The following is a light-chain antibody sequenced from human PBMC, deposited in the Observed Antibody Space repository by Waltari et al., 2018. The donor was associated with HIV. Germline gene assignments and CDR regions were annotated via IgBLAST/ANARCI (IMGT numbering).Light chain of an antibody. CDR2: DTS. CDR3: VLSLSGVRA. Sequence: QAVVTQEPSLTVSPGGTVTLTCGSSTGAVTSGHYPYWFQQKPGQAPRALIFDTSNKHSWTPARFSGSLLGGKAALTLSGALPEDEAEYYCVLSLSGVRAFGGGTKLTVL. CDR1: TGAVTSGHY. V-gene: IGLV7-46*01. J-gene: IGLJ2*01.